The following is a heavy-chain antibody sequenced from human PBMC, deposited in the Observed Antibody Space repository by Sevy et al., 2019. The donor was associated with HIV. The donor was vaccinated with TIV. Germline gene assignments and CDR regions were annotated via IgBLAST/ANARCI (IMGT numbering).Heavy chain of an antibody. CDR1: GYTFTGYY. J-gene: IGHJ5*02. D-gene: IGHD2-2*01. CDR2: INPNSGGT. Sequence: ASVKVSCKASGYTFTGYYMHWVRQAPGQGLEWMGWINPNSGGTNYAQKFQGRVTMTRDTSISTAYMELGRLRSDDTAVYYCARDRRDGIVVVPAANGGTLFDPWGQGTLVTVSS. V-gene: IGHV1-2*02. CDR3: ARDRRDGIVVVPAANGGTLFDP.